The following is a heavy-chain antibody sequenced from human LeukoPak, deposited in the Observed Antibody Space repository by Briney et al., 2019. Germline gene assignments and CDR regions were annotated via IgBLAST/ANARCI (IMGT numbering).Heavy chain of an antibody. CDR1: GFTFSNAW. V-gene: IGHV3-15*01. CDR3: TTPAVGGIT. J-gene: IGHJ5*02. CDR2: IKTKTDGGTI. D-gene: IGHD3-10*01. Sequence: PEGSLRLSCAASGFTFSNAWMSWVRQAPGKGLEWIGRIKTKTDGGTIDYAAPVKGRFTISRDDSKNTLFLQLNSLKTEDTAVYYCTTPAVGGITWGLGTLVTVSS.